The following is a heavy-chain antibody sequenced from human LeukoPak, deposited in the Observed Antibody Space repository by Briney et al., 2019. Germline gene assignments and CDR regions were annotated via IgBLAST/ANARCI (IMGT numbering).Heavy chain of an antibody. V-gene: IGHV3-23*01. CDR2: ILGSGGST. D-gene: IGHD4-17*01. J-gene: IGHJ5*02. Sequence: GGSLRLSCAASGFTFSTSAMSWVRQAPGKGLEWVSGILGSGGSTYYADSVRGRFTISRDNSKNTLYLQMSRLRAEDTAVYYCAKAMYDYGDPVGWFDPWGQGTLVTVSS. CDR1: GFTFSTSA. CDR3: AKAMYDYGDPVGWFDP.